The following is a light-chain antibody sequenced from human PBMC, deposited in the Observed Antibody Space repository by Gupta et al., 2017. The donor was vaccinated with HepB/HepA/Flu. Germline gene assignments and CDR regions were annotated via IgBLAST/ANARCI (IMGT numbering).Light chain of an antibody. CDR1: QSVSSRY. Sequence: EIVLTHSPGMQPLSPGEIATLSFRVSQSVSSRYLAWYQQKPGQAPRLLISVASSRATGIADRFSGSGSGTDFTLTISRLEPEDSAVYYCQQYGSSPKTFGQGTKVEIK. J-gene: IGKJ1*01. V-gene: IGKV3-20*01. CDR3: QQYGSSPKT. CDR2: VAS.